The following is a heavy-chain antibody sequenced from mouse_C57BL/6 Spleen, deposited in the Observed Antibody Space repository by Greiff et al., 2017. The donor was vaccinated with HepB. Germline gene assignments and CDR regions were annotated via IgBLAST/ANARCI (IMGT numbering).Heavy chain of an antibody. CDR1: GFTFSSYA. CDR3: ARGLLRYDYFDY. Sequence: EVKLVESGGGLVKPGGSLKLSCAASGFTFSSYAMSWVRQTPEKRLEWVATISDGGSYTYYPDNVKGRFTISRDNAKNNLYLQMSHLKSEDTAMYYCARGLLRYDYFDYWGQGTTLTVSS. J-gene: IGHJ2*01. CDR2: ISDGGSYT. D-gene: IGHD1-1*01. V-gene: IGHV5-4*03.